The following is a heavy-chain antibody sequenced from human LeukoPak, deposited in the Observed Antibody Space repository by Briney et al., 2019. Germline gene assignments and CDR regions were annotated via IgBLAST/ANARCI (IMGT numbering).Heavy chain of an antibody. D-gene: IGHD6-19*01. V-gene: IGHV3-53*01. CDR2: IYSGGST. J-gene: IGHJ6*03. CDR1: GFTVSSNY. CDR3: ARDGRYSSGWSPDYYMDV. Sequence: GGSLRLSCAASGFTVSSNYMSLVRQAPGKGLEWVSVIYSGGSTYYADSVKGRFTISRDNSKNTLYLQMNSLRAEDTAVYYCARDGRYSSGWSPDYYMDVWGKGTTVTVSS.